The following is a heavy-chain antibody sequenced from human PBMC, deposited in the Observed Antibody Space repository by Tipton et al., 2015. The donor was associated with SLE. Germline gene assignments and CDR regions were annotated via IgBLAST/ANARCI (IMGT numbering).Heavy chain of an antibody. J-gene: IGHJ3*02. CDR1: GFTDSSNY. Sequence: SLRLSCAASGFTDSSNYMSWVRQAPGKGLEWVSVIYSGGSTYYADSVKGRFTISRDNSKSTLYLQMNSLRAEDTAVYYCARVRVGATDDAFDIWGQGTMVTVSS. V-gene: IGHV3-53*05. CDR3: ARVRVGATDDAFDI. D-gene: IGHD1-26*01. CDR2: IYSGGST.